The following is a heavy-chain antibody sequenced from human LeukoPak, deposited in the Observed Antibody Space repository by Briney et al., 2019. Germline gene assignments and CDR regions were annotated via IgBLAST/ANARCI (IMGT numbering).Heavy chain of an antibody. V-gene: IGHV1-8*01. J-gene: IGHJ4*02. D-gene: IGHD2-21*02. CDR3: ARGLAYCGGDCYWFGSPRRYYFDY. Sequence: GASVKVSCKASGYTFTSYDINWVRQATGQGLEWMGWMNPNSGNTGYAQKFQGRVTMTRNTSISTAYIELSSLRSEDTAVYYCARGLAYCGGDCYWFGSPRRYYFDYCGQGTLVTVSS. CDR1: GYTFTSYD. CDR2: MNPNSGNT.